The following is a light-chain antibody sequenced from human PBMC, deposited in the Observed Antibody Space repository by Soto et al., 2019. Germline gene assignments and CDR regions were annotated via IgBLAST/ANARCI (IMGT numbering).Light chain of an antibody. Sequence: DIQMTQSPSSLSASVGDRVTLTCRASQSISNYLNWYQQKAGMAPKHLIYAATTLQRGVPSSFSGSGSGTDFTLTITSLQPEDFATYYCQQSYSTPPITFGQGTRLEI. V-gene: IGKV1-39*01. CDR2: AAT. J-gene: IGKJ5*01. CDR3: QQSYSTPPIT. CDR1: QSISNY.